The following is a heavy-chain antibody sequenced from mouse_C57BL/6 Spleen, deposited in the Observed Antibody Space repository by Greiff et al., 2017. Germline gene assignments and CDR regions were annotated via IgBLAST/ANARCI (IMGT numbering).Heavy chain of an antibody. CDR1: GFTFSDYG. V-gene: IGHV5-17*01. CDR3: ARQGDGGY. Sequence: EVMLVESGGGLVKPGGSLKLSCAASGFTFSDYGMHWVRQAPEKGLEWVAYISSGSSTIYSADTVKGRFTISRDNAKNTLFLQMTSLRSGDTAMYYCARQGDGGYWGQGTTLTVSS. D-gene: IGHD3-3*01. CDR2: ISSGSSTI. J-gene: IGHJ2*01.